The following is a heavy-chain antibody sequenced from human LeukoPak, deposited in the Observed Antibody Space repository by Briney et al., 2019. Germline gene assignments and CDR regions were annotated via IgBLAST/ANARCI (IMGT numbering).Heavy chain of an antibody. V-gene: IGHV4-34*01. CDR3: ARGTIVLMVYAIRAGFDP. J-gene: IGHJ5*02. D-gene: IGHD2-8*01. CDR2: INHSGST. Sequence: SETLSLTCAVYGGSFSGCYWSWIRQPPGKGLEWIGEINHSGSTNYNPSLKSRVTISVDTSKNQFSLKLSSVTAADTAVYYCARGTIVLMVYAIRAGFDPWGQGTLVTVSS. CDR1: GGSFSGCY.